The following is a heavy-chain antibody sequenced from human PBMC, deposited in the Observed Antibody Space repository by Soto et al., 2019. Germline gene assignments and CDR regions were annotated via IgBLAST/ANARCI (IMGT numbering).Heavy chain of an antibody. J-gene: IGHJ5*02. CDR2: IYYSGST. CDR3: ARSVFP. CDR1: GVSISSYY. Sequence: PSETLSLTCTVSGVSISSYYWSWIRQPPGKGLEWIGYIYYSGSTYYNPSLKSRVTISIDTSKNQFSLKLSSVTAADTAVYYCARSVFPWGQGTLVTVSS. V-gene: IGHV4-59*12.